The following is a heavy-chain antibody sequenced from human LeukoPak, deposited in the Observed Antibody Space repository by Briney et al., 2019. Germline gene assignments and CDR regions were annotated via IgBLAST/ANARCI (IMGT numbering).Heavy chain of an antibody. J-gene: IGHJ4*02. V-gene: IGHV1-2*02. CDR1: GYTFTNFY. CDR3: ARVRAVGFFAGLDF. D-gene: IGHD6-13*01. CDR2: VNPNNGDT. Sequence: ASVKVSCKASGYTFTNFYIHWMRQAPGQGLEWMGWVNPNNGDTHYAQKFQGRVTMTSDTSISTAYMELSRLRSDDTAVYYCARVRAVGFFAGLDFWGQGTLVTVSS.